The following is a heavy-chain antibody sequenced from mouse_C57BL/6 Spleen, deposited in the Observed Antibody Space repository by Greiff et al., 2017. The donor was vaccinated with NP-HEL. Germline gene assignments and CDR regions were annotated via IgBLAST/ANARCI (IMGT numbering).Heavy chain of an antibody. J-gene: IGHJ3*01. D-gene: IGHD3-2*02. CDR2: IDPENGDT. V-gene: IGHV14-4*01. CDR1: GFNIKDDY. Sequence: VQLQQSGAELVRPGASVKLSCTASGFNIKDDYMHWVKQRPEQGLEWIGWIDPENGDTEYASKFQGKATITADTSSNTAYLQLSSLTSEDTAVYYCTKGGAQATGFAYWGQGTLVTVSA. CDR3: TKGGAQATGFAY.